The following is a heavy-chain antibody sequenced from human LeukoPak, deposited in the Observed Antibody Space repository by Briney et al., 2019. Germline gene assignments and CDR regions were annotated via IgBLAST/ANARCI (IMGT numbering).Heavy chain of an antibody. CDR2: IKEDGSEQ. CDR1: GFTFGTYW. D-gene: IGHD1-14*01. Sequence: PGGSLRLSCAVSGFTFGTYWMSWVRQAPGKGLEWVANIKEDGSEQYYVNSLKGRFTISRDNVKNSLYLQMNSLRVEDSAVYYCARDSFETDIDYWGQGTLVTVSS. J-gene: IGHJ4*02. V-gene: IGHV3-7*01. CDR3: ARDSFETDIDY.